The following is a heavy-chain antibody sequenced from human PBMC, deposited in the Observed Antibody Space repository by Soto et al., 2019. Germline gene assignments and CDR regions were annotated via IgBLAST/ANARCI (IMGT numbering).Heavy chain of an antibody. Sequence: PLQTLSLTCTVFGGYISSTNYYRVWIRQPPGKGLEWIGSIYYSGSTYYNPSLKSRVTISVYTSKNQFSLKMSSVTAADTALYYCARLPHNNYFDCWGQGTLGTVSS. CDR3: ARLPHNNYFDC. V-gene: IGHV4-39*01. CDR1: GGYISSTNYY. CDR2: IYYSGST. J-gene: IGHJ4*02. D-gene: IGHD2-21*01.